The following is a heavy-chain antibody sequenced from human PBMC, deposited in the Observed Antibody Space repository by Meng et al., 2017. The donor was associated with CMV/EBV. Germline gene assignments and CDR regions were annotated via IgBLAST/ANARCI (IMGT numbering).Heavy chain of an antibody. CDR2: INPNSGGT. CDR1: GYTFTGYY. CDR3: ARDRRTENYMAYYYDSSGGIDY. J-gene: IGHJ4*02. D-gene: IGHD3-22*01. V-gene: IGHV1-2*02. Sequence: ALVKVSCKASGYTFTGYYMHWVRQAPGQGLEWMGWINPNSGGTNYAQKFQGRATMTRDTSISTAYMELSRLRSDDTAVYYCARDRRTENYMAYYYDSSGGIDYWGQGTLVTVSS.